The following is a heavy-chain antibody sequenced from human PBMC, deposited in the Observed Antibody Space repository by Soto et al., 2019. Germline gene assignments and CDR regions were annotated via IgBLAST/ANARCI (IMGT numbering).Heavy chain of an antibody. V-gene: IGHV4-34*01. CDR3: ARGSSARDY. J-gene: IGHJ4*02. D-gene: IGHD6-13*01. CDR1: GGSFSGYY. CDR2: INHSGST. Sequence: SETLSLTCAVYGGSFSGYYWSWIRQPPGKGLEWIGEINHSGSTNYNTSLKSRVTISVDTSKNQFSLKLSSVTAADTAVYYCARGSSARDYWGQGTLVTVSS.